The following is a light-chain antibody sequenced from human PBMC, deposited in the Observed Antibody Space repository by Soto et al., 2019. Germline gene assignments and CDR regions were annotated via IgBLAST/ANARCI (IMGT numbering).Light chain of an antibody. J-gene: IGKJ1*01. Sequence: DIELTQSPATLSLSPGERVTLSCRASQTVRSSFVAWYQQKPGQAPRLLIYGASTRATGIPDRFSGSGSGTDFTLTISSLDPEDLAVYYCQHYGRSSWTFDQGTKVEIK. CDR1: QTVRSSF. CDR2: GAS. CDR3: QHYGRSSWT. V-gene: IGKV3-20*01.